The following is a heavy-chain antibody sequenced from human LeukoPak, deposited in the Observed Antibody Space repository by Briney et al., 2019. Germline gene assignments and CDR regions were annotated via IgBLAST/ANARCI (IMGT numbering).Heavy chain of an antibody. CDR2: IYYSGST. CDR1: GGSISSSSYY. J-gene: IGHJ4*02. V-gene: IGHV4-39*01. CDR3: ARRYNGGYAY. Sequence: SETLSLTCTVSGGSISSSSYYWVWIRQPQGKGLEWIGSIYYSGSTYYNPSLKSRVTISVDTSKNQFSLKLSSVTAADTAVYYCARRYNGGYAYWGQGTLVTVSS. D-gene: IGHD5-12*01.